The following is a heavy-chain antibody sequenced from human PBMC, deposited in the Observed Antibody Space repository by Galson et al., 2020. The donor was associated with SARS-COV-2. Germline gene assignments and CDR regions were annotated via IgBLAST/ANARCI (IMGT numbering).Heavy chain of an antibody. CDR3: ARGRRYGQLLSTLFDY. CDR1: GFTFDDYT. Sequence: GGSLRLSCAASGFTFDDYTMHWVRQAPGKGLEWVSLISWDGGSTYYADSVKGRFTISRDNTKNSLYLQVNSLMTEDTAFYYCARGRRYGQLLSTLFDYWGQGTLVTVSS. D-gene: IGHD3-10*01. J-gene: IGHJ4*02. V-gene: IGHV3-43*01. CDR2: ISWDGGST.